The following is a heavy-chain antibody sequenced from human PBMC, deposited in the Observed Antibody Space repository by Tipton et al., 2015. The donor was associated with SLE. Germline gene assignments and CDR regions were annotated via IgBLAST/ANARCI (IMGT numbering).Heavy chain of an antibody. D-gene: IGHD3-3*01. CDR2: IYYSGST. Sequence: TLSLTCTVSGGSISSSSYYWGWIRQPPGKGLEWIGTIYYSGSTYYNPSLKSRVTISVDTSKNQFSLKLSSVTAADTAVYYCARPLYYDWGAFDIWGQGTMVTVSS. J-gene: IGHJ3*02. CDR1: GGSISSSSYY. V-gene: IGHV4-39*01. CDR3: ARPLYYDWGAFDI.